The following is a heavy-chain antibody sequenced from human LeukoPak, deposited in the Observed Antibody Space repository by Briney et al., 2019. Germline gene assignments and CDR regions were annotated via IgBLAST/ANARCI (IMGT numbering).Heavy chain of an antibody. V-gene: IGHV4-59*05. J-gene: IGHJ4*02. D-gene: IGHD3-10*01. CDR2: IYYSGST. Sequence: KSSETLSLTCTVSGGSISSYYWSWIRQPPGKGLEWIGSIYYSGSTYYNPSLKSRVAISVDTSKNQFSLKLSSVTAADTAVYYCARRRYYGSGSLSPPPFDYWGQGTLVTVSS. CDR1: GGSISSYY. CDR3: ARRRYYGSGSLSPPPFDY.